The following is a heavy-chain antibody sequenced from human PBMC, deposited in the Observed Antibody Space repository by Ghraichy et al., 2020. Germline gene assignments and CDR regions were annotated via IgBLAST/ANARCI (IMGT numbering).Heavy chain of an antibody. CDR2: ISGSGGST. V-gene: IGHV3-23*01. J-gene: IGHJ3*02. D-gene: IGHD6-19*01. Sequence: GGSLRLSCAASGFTFSSYAMSWVRQAPGKGLEWVSGISGSGGSTYYADSVKGRFTISRDNSKNTLYVQMNSLRAEDTAVYYCAKDRGIAVASTVAFDIWGHGTMVTVSS. CDR1: GFTFSSYA. CDR3: AKDRGIAVASTVAFDI.